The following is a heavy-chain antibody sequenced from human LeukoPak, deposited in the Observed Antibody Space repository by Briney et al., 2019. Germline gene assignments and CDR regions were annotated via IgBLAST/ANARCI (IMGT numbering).Heavy chain of an antibody. CDR3: AKGGLYMIVVVLDY. J-gene: IGHJ4*02. CDR1: GFTFSSYG. CDR2: ISYDGSNK. D-gene: IGHD3-22*01. Sequence: GRSLRLSCAASGFTFSSYGMHWVRQAPGKGLEWVAVISYDGSNKYYADSVKGRFTISRDNSKNTLYLQMNSLRAEGTAVYYCAKGGLYMIVVVLDYWGQGTLVTVSS. V-gene: IGHV3-30*18.